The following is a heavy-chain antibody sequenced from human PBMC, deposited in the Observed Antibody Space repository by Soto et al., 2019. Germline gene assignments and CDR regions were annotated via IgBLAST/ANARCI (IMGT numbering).Heavy chain of an antibody. D-gene: IGHD5-12*01. CDR2: INHSGST. CDR3: ARGIVATIPRWIYYYGMDV. V-gene: IGHV4-34*01. Sequence: QVQLQQWGAGLLKPSETLSLTCAVYGGSFSGYYWSWIRQPPGKGLEWIGEINHSGSTNYNPSLKSRVTISVDTSKYQFSLKLSSVTAADTAVYYCARGIVATIPRWIYYYGMDVWGQGTTVTVSS. CDR1: GGSFSGYY. J-gene: IGHJ6*02.